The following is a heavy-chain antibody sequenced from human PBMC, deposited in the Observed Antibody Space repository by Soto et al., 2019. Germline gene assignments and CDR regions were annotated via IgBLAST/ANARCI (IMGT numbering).Heavy chain of an antibody. J-gene: IGHJ6*02. D-gene: IGHD5-12*01. CDR2: IFPGDAET. CDR1: GYNFATHW. CDR3: ATPGGFGMDV. V-gene: IGHV5-51*01. Sequence: GESLKISCQGSGYNFATHWIGWVRHKAGKGLEWMGIIFPGDAETRYSPSFQGHITISADKSISTAYLRWSSLKASDTGMYYCATPGGFGMDVWGQGTTVTVS.